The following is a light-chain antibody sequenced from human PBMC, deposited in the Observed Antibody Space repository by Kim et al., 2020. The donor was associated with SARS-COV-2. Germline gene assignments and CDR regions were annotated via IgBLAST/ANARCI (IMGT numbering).Light chain of an antibody. CDR2: DAS. J-gene: IGKJ4*01. CDR1: QSVSSY. CDR3: QQRRSWPLT. Sequence: EIVLTQSPATLSLSPGERATLSCRASQSVSSYLAWYQQKPGQAPRLLIFDASNRATGIPARFSGSGSGTDFTLTISSLEPEDFAVYYCQQRRSWPLTFGGGTKGDIK. V-gene: IGKV3-11*01.